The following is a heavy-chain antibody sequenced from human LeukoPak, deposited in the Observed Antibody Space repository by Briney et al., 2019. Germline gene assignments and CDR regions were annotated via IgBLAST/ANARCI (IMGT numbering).Heavy chain of an antibody. CDR1: GASISSGSYY. D-gene: IGHD3-22*01. J-gene: IGHJ4*02. V-gene: IGHV4-39*07. CDR2: VYYSGTT. CDR3: ARAGTYYYESSGPRPFDY. Sequence: SETLSLTCTLSGASISSGSYYWGWIRQPPGKGLEWIGSVYYSGTTYYKPSLKSRVTISVDTSKNQFSLKLTSVTAADTAVYYCARAGTYYYESSGPRPFDYWGQGTLVTVSS.